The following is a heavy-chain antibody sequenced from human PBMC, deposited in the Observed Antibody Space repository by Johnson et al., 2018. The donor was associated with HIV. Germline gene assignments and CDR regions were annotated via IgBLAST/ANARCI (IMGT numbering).Heavy chain of an antibody. Sequence: EVQLVESGGGLVQPGGSLRLSCAASGFTVSGNYMNWVRQAPGKGLEWVSVIYSDDSTYYADSVQGRFNLSRDNSQNTLHLQMNSLRAEDTAVYYCARDAPNCFHSSGVRDDAFDIWGPGTMVTVSS. D-gene: IGHD3-22*01. CDR3: ARDAPNCFHSSGVRDDAFDI. V-gene: IGHV3-66*01. J-gene: IGHJ3*02. CDR1: GFTVSGNY. CDR2: IYSDDST.